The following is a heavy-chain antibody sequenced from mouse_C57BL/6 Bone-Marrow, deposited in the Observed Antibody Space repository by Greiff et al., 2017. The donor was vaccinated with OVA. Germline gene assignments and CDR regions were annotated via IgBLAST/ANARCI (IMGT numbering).Heavy chain of an antibody. CDR1: GFTFTNYY. CDR3: ARYKGRVAVDYFDY. V-gene: IGHV7-3*01. D-gene: IGHD1-1*01. J-gene: IGHJ2*01. CDR2: IRNKPNGSTT. Sequence: EVKLMESGGGLVPPGDSLSLSCAASGFTFTNYYMSWVRQPPGKALEWLAFIRNKPNGSTTEYSASVKGRFTISRDNSQSILYLQMNALRAEDSATYYCARYKGRVAVDYFDYWGQGTALTVSS.